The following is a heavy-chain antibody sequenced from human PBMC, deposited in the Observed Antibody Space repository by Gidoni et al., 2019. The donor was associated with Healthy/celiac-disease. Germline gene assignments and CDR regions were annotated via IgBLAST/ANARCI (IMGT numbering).Heavy chain of an antibody. CDR2: IWYDGSNK. CDR3: ARVLLGITMVRGVIITYGMDV. D-gene: IGHD3-10*01. J-gene: IGHJ6*02. Sequence: QVQLVESGGGVVQPGRSLRLSCAASGFTFSSYGLHLVRQAPGKGLEWVAVIWYDGSNKYYADSVKGRFTISRDNSKNTLYLQMNSLRAEDTAVYYCARVLLGITMVRGVIITYGMDVWGQGTTVTVSS. CDR1: GFTFSSYG. V-gene: IGHV3-33*01.